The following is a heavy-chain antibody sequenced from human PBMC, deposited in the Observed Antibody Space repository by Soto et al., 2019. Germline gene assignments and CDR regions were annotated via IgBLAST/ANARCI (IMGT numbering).Heavy chain of an antibody. V-gene: IGHV3-21*02. Sequence: EVQLVESGGGLVKPGGSLRLSCVASGFTFRSYGVNWVRQAPGKGLEWVSSISSSSNFIYYADSVKGRFTISRDNAKNSLYLQMNSLRAEDTAVYYCARGKVGSGSYSFDLWGQGTLVTVSS. CDR1: GFTFRSYG. CDR3: ARGKVGSGSYSFDL. D-gene: IGHD3-10*01. CDR2: ISSSSNFI. J-gene: IGHJ4*02.